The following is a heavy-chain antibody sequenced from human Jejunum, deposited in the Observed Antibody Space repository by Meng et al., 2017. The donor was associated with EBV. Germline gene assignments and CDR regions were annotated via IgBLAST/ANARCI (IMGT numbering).Heavy chain of an antibody. CDR3: ARSIIAPAATGY. J-gene: IGHJ4*02. V-gene: IGHV1-46*01. CDR1: GYTFTSYS. D-gene: IGHD6-13*01. Sequence: QVQLVQSGAAVKKPGASVKISCKASGYTFTSYSMHWVRQAPGQGLEWMGIINPNGGSTTYAQEFQGRLTMTRDTSTSTVSMELSSLRSEDTAMYYCARSIIAPAATGYWGQGTLVTVSS. CDR2: INPNGGST.